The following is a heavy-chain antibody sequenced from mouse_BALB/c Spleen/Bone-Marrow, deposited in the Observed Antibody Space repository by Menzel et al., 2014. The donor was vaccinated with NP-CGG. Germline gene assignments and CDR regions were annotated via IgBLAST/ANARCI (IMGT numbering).Heavy chain of an antibody. J-gene: IGHJ2*01. V-gene: IGHV14-3*02. D-gene: IGHD1-1*01. Sequence: VQLPQSGAEPVKPGGSVQLSCTASGFKLKDTYMHWGKQRPEQGLEWIGRIDPANGNTKYDPKFQGKATITADTSSTTAYLQLSSLTSEDTAVYYCARYYYGSSLFDYWGQGTTLTVSS. CDR2: IDPANGNT. CDR1: GFKLKDTY. CDR3: ARYYYGSSLFDY.